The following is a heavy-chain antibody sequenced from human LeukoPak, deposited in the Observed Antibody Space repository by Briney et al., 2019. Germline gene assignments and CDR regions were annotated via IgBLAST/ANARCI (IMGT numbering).Heavy chain of an antibody. Sequence: PGGSLRLSCAASGFTVSSNYMSWVRQAPGKGLEWVSVTYSGGSTYYADSVKGRFTISRDNSKNTLYLQMNSLRAEDTAVYYCARGGRTAQFDYWGQGTLVTVSS. CDR2: TYSGGST. CDR3: ARGGRTAQFDY. V-gene: IGHV3-53*01. CDR1: GFTVSSNY. J-gene: IGHJ4*02. D-gene: IGHD2-15*01.